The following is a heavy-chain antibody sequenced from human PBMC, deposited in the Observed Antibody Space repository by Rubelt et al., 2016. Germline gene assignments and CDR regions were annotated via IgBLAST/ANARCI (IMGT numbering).Heavy chain of an antibody. CDR1: GGSFSGYY. CDR3: ASGSSEWLMDAFDI. J-gene: IGHJ3*02. CDR2: IHHSGST. D-gene: IGHD6-19*01. Sequence: QVQLQQWGAGLLKPSETLSLTCAVYGGSFSGYYWSWIRQPPGKGLEWIGEIHHSGSTNYNPSLKSRVTITVDTSKTQFSRKLSSVTAADTALYYCASGSSEWLMDAFDIWGQGTMVTVSS. V-gene: IGHV4-34*01.